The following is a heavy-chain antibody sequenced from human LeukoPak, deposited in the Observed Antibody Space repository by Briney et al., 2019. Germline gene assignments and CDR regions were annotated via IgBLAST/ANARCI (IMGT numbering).Heavy chain of an antibody. CDR3: AREVTTPKNWFDP. CDR2: IYYSGNT. V-gene: IGHV4-4*08. CDR1: GGSISSYY. J-gene: IGHJ5*02. Sequence: SETLSLTCTVSGGSISSYYWSWIRQPPGKGLEWIGYIYYSGNTYYNPSLKSRVTISVDTSNNQFSLKLSSVTAADTAVYYCAREVTTPKNWFDPWGQGTLVTVSS. D-gene: IGHD1-1*01.